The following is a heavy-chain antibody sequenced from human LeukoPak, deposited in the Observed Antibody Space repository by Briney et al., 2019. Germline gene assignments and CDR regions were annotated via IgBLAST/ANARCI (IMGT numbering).Heavy chain of an antibody. CDR3: TTGSTSDYGSGSYTTIDY. D-gene: IGHD3-10*01. Sequence: PGGSLRLSCAASGFTSRNAWMSWVRQAPGKVLEWVGRIKSKNNGGTTDYAAPVTGRFTISREYSRNTPYLQMNSLKTEGTGVYYCTTGSTSDYGSGSYTTIDYWGQGTLVTVSS. CDR2: IKSKNNGGTT. CDR1: GFTSRNAW. V-gene: IGHV3-15*01. J-gene: IGHJ4*02.